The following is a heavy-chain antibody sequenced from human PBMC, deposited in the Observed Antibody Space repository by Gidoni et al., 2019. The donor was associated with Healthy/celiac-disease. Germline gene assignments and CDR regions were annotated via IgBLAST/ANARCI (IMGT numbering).Heavy chain of an antibody. V-gene: IGHV4-39*01. Sequence: QLQLQESGPGLVKPSETLSLTCTVSGGSISSSSYYWGWLRQPPGKGLEWIGSIYYSGSTYYNPSLKSRVTISVDTSKNQFSLKLSSVTAADTAVYYCARLHIGVGSNWGQGTLVTVSS. CDR1: GGSISSSSYY. CDR2: IYYSGST. CDR3: ARLHIGVGSN. D-gene: IGHD2-21*01. J-gene: IGHJ4*02.